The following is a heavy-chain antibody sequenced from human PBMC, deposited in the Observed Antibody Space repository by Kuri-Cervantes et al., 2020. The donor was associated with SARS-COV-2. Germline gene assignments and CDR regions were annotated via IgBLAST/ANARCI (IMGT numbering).Heavy chain of an antibody. J-gene: IGHJ4*02. D-gene: IGHD3-10*01. CDR2: IYHSGST. V-gene: IGHV4-38-2*02. Sequence: SETLSLTCAVSGYSISSGYYWGWIRQPPGKGLEWIGSIYHSGSTYYNPSLKSRVTISVDTSKNQFSLKLSSVTAADTAVYYCARDRGAFWGMGDYWGQGTLVTVSS. CDR1: GYSISSGYY. CDR3: ARDRGAFWGMGDY.